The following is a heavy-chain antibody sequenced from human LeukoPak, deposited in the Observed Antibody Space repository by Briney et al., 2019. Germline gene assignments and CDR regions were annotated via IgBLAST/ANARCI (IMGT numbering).Heavy chain of an antibody. CDR3: ARDRPGMIVVVMSLDP. CDR2: IIPIFGTA. D-gene: IGHD3-22*01. CDR1: GGTFSSYV. Sequence: ASVKVSCKASGGTFSSYVISWVRQAPGQGLEWMGGIIPIFGTANYAQKFQGRVTITADKSTSTAYMELSSLRSDDTAVYYCARDRPGMIVVVMSLDPWGQGTLVTVSS. J-gene: IGHJ5*02. V-gene: IGHV1-69*06.